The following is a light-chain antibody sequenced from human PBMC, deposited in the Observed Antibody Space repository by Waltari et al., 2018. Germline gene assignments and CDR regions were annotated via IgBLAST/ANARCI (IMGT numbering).Light chain of an antibody. CDR2: DAS. J-gene: IGKJ4*01. V-gene: IGKV1-33*01. CDR1: QDISTY. CDR3: RQYDNHTPS. Sequence: DIQMTQSPSSLSASLGDSVTITCQASQDISTYLNWYQHKPGRAPRLLISDASNLQTGVSSRFRGSGSGTDFTFTITSLQPEDIASYYCRQYDNHTPSFGGGTKIDIK.